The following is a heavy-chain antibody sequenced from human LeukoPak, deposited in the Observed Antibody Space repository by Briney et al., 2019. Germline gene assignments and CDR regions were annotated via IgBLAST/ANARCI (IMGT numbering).Heavy chain of an antibody. Sequence: PSETLSLTCTFSGASISSDDYYWNWIRQPPGKGLEWMGFIYYGGIPYYNPSLKSRLTLSLDTSKNQFSLKLSSVTAADTAVYYCARDYGDLIYFDYWGQGTLVTVSS. J-gene: IGHJ4*02. CDR2: IYYGGIP. D-gene: IGHD4-17*01. V-gene: IGHV4-30-4*01. CDR1: GASISSDDYY. CDR3: ARDYGDLIYFDY.